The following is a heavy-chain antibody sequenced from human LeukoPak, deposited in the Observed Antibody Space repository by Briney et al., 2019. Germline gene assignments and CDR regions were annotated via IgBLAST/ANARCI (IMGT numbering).Heavy chain of an antibody. CDR1: GGSISSYY. CDR2: IYFSGST. CDR3: ARLGYSSGWSHFDF. D-gene: IGHD6-19*01. V-gene: IGHV4-59*08. J-gene: IGHJ4*02. Sequence: SETLSLTCTVSGGSISSYYWSWIRQPPGKGLEWIGYIYFSGSTNYNPSLKSRVTISVDTSKSQFSLKLSSVTAADTAVYYCARLGYSSGWSHFDFWGQGTLVTVSS.